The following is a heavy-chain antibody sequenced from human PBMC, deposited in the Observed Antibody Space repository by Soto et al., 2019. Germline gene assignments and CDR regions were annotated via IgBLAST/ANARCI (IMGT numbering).Heavy chain of an antibody. V-gene: IGHV3-66*01. CDR3: ARVRGNIAAAGSEYYFDY. CDR2: IYSGGST. Sequence: EVQLVESGGGLVQPGGSLRLSCAASGFTVSSNYMSWVRQAPGKGLEWVSVIYSGGSTYYADSVKGRFTISRDNSKNTLYLQMNSLRAEDTAVYYCARVRGNIAAAGSEYYFDYCGQGTLVTVSS. D-gene: IGHD6-13*01. CDR1: GFTVSSNY. J-gene: IGHJ4*02.